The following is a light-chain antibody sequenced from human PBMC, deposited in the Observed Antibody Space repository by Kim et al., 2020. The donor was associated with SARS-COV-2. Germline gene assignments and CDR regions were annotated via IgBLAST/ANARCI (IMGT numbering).Light chain of an antibody. CDR3: QHYNNWPLT. J-gene: IGKJ4*01. V-gene: IGKV3-15*01. Sequence: PGERVTLSCRASQSVSSSLAWYQQKPGQAPRLLVYEASTRATGIPGRFTGSRSGTEFTLTISSLQSEDFAVYFCQHYNNWPLTFGGRTKVDIK. CDR1: QSVSSS. CDR2: EAS.